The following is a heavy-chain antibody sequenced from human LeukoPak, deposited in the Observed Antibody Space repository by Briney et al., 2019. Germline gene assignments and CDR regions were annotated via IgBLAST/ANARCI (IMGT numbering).Heavy chain of an antibody. CDR2: ISNDGGGT. V-gene: IGHV3-23*01. CDR1: GFIFNNYG. J-gene: IGHJ3*01. Sequence: GGSLRLSCAASGFIFNNYGLVWVRQAPGKGLEWVSAISNDGGGTTYADFVKGRFSVSRDNSKSTLYLQMNSLRDEDAAVYYCAKCEGESYWGAFAFWGQGTVVTVSS. CDR3: AKCEGESYWGAFAF. D-gene: IGHD1-26*01.